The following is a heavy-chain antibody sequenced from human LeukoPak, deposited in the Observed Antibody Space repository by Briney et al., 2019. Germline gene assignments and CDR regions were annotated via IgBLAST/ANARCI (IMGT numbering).Heavy chain of an antibody. J-gene: IGHJ4*02. V-gene: IGHV3-74*01. CDR2: VDSDETDI. CDR1: GFTVSRHW. D-gene: IGHD2-15*01. CDR3: GRGYSTTPPDY. Sequence: GGSLRLSCAAAGFTVSRHWMYWVRQAPGKVLVWVSRVDSDETDITYADSVKGRFTISRDNAKDTLYLQMNSLRSDDTAVYYCGRGYSTTPPDYWGQGTLVTVSS.